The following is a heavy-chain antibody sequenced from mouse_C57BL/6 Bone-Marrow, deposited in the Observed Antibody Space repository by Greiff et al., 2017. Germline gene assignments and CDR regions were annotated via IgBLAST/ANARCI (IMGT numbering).Heavy chain of an antibody. CDR2: ISSGSSTI. Sequence: EVMLVESGGGLVKPGGSLKLSCAASGFTFSDYGMHWVRQAPEKGLEWVAYISSGSSTIYYADTVKGRFTISRDNAKNTLFLQMTSLRSEDTAMYYCARAFYYCNYGDAMDYWGQGTSVTVSS. V-gene: IGHV5-17*01. J-gene: IGHJ4*01. D-gene: IGHD2-1*01. CDR1: GFTFSDYG. CDR3: ARAFYYCNYGDAMDY.